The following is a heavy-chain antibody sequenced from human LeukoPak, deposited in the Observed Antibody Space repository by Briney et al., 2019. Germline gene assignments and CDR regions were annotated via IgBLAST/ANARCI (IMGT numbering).Heavy chain of an antibody. CDR2: IYHSGST. Sequence: PSETLSLTCTVSRYSISSGFYWGWIRQPPGKGLDWIGSIYHSGSTYYKSSLKSRVTISLDASKNQFSLKLRSATAADTAVYYCVRGRGLDGYDIWGQGTTVIVSS. CDR3: VRGRGLDGYDI. V-gene: IGHV4-38-2*02. J-gene: IGHJ3*02. CDR1: RYSISSGFY.